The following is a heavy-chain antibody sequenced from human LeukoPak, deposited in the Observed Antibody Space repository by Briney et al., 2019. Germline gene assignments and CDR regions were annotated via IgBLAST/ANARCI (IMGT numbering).Heavy chain of an antibody. D-gene: IGHD3-9*01. J-gene: IGHJ4*02. CDR2: INPKSGGT. V-gene: IGHV1-2*02. Sequence: GASVKVSCKASGYIFINYGISWVRQAPGQGLEWMGWINPKSGGTNYAQKFEARVTMTRDMSISTVYMELSRLRFDDKAVYYCARSPHILTGENFDYWGQGTRVTVSS. CDR3: ARSPHILTGENFDY. CDR1: GYIFINYG.